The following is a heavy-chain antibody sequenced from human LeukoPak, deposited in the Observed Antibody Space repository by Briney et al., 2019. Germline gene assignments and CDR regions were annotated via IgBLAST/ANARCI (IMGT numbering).Heavy chain of an antibody. V-gene: IGHV4-59*01. CDR1: GGSISSYY. D-gene: IGHD3-3*01. CDR2: IYYSGST. CDR3: EREGLRFLEWASDAFDI. Sequence: PSETLSLTCTVSGGSISSYYWSWIRQPPGKGLEWIGYIYYSGSTNYNPSLKSRVTISVDTSKNQFSLKLSSVTAADTAVYYCEREGLRFLEWASDAFDIWGQGTMVTVSS. J-gene: IGHJ3*02.